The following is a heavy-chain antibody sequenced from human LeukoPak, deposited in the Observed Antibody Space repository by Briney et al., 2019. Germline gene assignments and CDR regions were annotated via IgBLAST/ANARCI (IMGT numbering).Heavy chain of an antibody. V-gene: IGHV1-2*02. Sequence: ASVKVSCKASGYTFTGYYMHWVRQAPGQGLEWMGWINPNSGGTNYAQKFQGRVTMTRDTSISTAYMELSRLRSDDTAVYYCARSRLIAAAIDYWGQGTLVTVSS. CDR2: INPNSGGT. CDR1: GYTFTGYY. J-gene: IGHJ4*02. CDR3: ARSRLIAAAIDY. D-gene: IGHD6-13*01.